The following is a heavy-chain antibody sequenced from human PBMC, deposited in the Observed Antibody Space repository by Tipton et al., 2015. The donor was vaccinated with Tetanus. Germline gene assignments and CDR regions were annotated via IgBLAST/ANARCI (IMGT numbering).Heavy chain of an antibody. CDR1: GGSISSGDYY. Sequence: TLSLTCTVSGGSISSGDYYWSWIRQPPGKGLGWIGYIYYSGSTYYNPSLKSRVTISVDTSKNQFSLKLSSVTAADTAVYYCARGHTYYDILTGRAQQVTPMNWGQGTLVTVSS. J-gene: IGHJ4*02. V-gene: IGHV4-30-4*01. D-gene: IGHD3-9*01. CDR3: ARGHTYYDILTGRAQQVTPMN. CDR2: IYYSGST.